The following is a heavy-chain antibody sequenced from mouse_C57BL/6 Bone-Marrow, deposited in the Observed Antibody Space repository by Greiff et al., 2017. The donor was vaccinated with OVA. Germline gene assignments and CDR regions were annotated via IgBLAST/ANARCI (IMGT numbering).Heavy chain of an antibody. Sequence: EVKVVESGGGLVKPGGSLKLSCAASGFTFSDYGMHWVRQAPEKGLEWVAYISSGSSTIYYADTVKGRFTISRDNAKNTLFLQMTSLRSEDTAMYYCARAMVTGPYFDYWGQGTTLTVSS. CDR3: ARAMVTGPYFDY. V-gene: IGHV5-17*01. J-gene: IGHJ2*01. CDR2: ISSGSSTI. CDR1: GFTFSDYG. D-gene: IGHD2-2*01.